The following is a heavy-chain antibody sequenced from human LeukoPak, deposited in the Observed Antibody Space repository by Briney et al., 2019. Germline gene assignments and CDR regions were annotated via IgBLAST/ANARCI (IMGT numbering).Heavy chain of an antibody. CDR3: ARGGRYCTNGVCYPGAPNY. Sequence: ASVKVSCKASGYTFTSYYMHWVRQAPGQGLEWMGWINPNSGGTNYAQKFQGRVTMTRDTSISTAYMELSRLRSDDTAVYYCARGGRYCTNGVCYPGAPNYWGQGTLVTVSS. CDR2: INPNSGGT. D-gene: IGHD2-8*01. CDR1: GYTFTSYY. V-gene: IGHV1-2*02. J-gene: IGHJ4*02.